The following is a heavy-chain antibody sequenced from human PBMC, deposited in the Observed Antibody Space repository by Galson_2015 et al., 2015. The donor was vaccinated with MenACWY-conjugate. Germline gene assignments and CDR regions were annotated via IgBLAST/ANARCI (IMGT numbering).Heavy chain of an antibody. V-gene: IGHV5-51*01. CDR2: IYPGDSDT. D-gene: IGHD3-22*01. J-gene: IGHJ4*02. CDR3: ARLWYDSSGYYYAHFDY. Sequence: QSGAEVKKPGEPLQISCKGSGYSFPSYWIGWVRQMPGKGLEWMGIIYPGDSDTRYSPSFQGQVTISADKSISTAYLQWSSLKASDTAVYYCARLWYDSSGYYYAHFDYWGQGTLVTVSS. CDR1: GYSFPSYW.